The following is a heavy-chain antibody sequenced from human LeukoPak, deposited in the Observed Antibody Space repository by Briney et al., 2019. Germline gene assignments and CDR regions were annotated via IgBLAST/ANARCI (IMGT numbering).Heavy chain of an antibody. Sequence: GASVKVPCKASGGTFSSYAISWVRQAPGQGLEWMGRIIPIFGTANYAQKFQGRVTITADESTSTAYMELSSLRSEDTAVYYCARVIAVTAGYYFDYWGQGTLVTVSS. D-gene: IGHD2-21*01. CDR1: GGTFSSYA. CDR2: IIPIFGTA. J-gene: IGHJ4*02. CDR3: ARVIAVTAGYYFDY. V-gene: IGHV1-69*13.